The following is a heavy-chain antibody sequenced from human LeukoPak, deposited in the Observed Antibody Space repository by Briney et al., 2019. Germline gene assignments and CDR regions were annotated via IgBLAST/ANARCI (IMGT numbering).Heavy chain of an antibody. Sequence: GGSLRLSCAASGFSFSDYFMTWIRQAPGKGPEWVSHISGRSGVISYADSVKGRFTISRDNAKNSVYLQMNGLRAGDTGVYYCARESPYYYDSPDAFDIWGQGTMVTVSS. CDR3: ARESPYYYDSPDAFDI. V-gene: IGHV3-11*01. CDR2: ISGRSGVI. J-gene: IGHJ3*02. CDR1: GFSFSDYF. D-gene: IGHD3-22*01.